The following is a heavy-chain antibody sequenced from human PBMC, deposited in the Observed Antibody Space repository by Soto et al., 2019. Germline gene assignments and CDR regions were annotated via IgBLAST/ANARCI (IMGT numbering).Heavy chain of an antibody. D-gene: IGHD2-21*02. CDR2: TYNSGST. Sequence: QLQLQESGSRLVKPSQTLSLTCAVSGGSISRAGYSWSWIRQSPGKGLEWIGYTYNSGSTFYNPSLKSRLTIAVDRSKNQLSLQLNSVTAADTAVYYCASSRVVTTYFDYWGQGTLVTVSS. CDR1: GGSISRAGYS. J-gene: IGHJ4*02. CDR3: ASSRVVTTYFDY. V-gene: IGHV4-30-2*06.